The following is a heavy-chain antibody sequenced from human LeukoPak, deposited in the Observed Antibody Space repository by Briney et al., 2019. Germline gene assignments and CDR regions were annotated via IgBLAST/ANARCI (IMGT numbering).Heavy chain of an antibody. Sequence: SETLSLTCTVSGGSVSSYYWSWIRQPAGKGLEWIGCIYTSGSTNYNPSLKSRVTMSVDTSKNQFSLKLSAVTAADTAVYYCARDALGGYYLVYYYYFMDVWGKGTTVTVS. J-gene: IGHJ6*03. D-gene: IGHD3-22*01. V-gene: IGHV4-4*07. CDR3: ARDALGGYYLVYYYYFMDV. CDR2: IYTSGST. CDR1: GGSVSSYY.